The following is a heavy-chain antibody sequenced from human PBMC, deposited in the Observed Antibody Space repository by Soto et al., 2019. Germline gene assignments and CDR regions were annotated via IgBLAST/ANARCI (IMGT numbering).Heavy chain of an antibody. D-gene: IGHD3-22*01. V-gene: IGHV4-4*02. Sequence: QVQLQESGPGLVKPSETLSLTCGVSGGSISSGNWWSWVRQPPGKGLEWIGEIYHSGSPNYNPSLKSRVTISVDKSKSQFSLNLSSVTAADTAVYYCARGRYDSSGYSFFDYWGQGTLVTVSS. J-gene: IGHJ4*02. CDR2: IYHSGSP. CDR3: ARGRYDSSGYSFFDY. CDR1: GGSISSGNW.